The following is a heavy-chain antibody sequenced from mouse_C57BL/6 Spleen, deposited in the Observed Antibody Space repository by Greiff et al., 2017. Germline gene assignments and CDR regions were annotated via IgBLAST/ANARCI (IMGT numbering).Heavy chain of an antibody. CDR2: IDPSDSYT. D-gene: IGHD1-1*01. Sequence: QVQLQQPGAELVKPGASVKLSCKASGYTFTSYWMQWVKQRPGQGLEWIGEIDPSDSYTNYNQKFKGKATLTVDTSSSTAYMQLSSLTSENSAVYYCARETAYGSSYENYWGQGTTLTVSS. CDR1: GYTFTSYW. V-gene: IGHV1-50*01. CDR3: ARETAYGSSYENY. J-gene: IGHJ2*01.